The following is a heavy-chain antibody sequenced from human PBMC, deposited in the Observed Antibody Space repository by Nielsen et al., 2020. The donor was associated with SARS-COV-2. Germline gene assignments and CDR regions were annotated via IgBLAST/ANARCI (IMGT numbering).Heavy chain of an antibody. V-gene: IGHV3-53*01. CDR2: IYSGRST. D-gene: IGHD1-26*01. Sequence: GGSLRLSCAASGFTVSSNYMSWVRQAPGKGLEWVSVIYSGRSTYYADSVKGRFTISRDNSKNTLYLQMNSLRSADTAVYYCARATWELLDYWGQGTLVTVSS. CDR3: ARATWELLDY. J-gene: IGHJ4*02. CDR1: GFTVSSNY.